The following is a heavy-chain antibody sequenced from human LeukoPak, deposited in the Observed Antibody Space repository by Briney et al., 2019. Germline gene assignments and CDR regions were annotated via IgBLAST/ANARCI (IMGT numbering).Heavy chain of an antibody. CDR3: ATGRWNSSSWGDY. J-gene: IGHJ4*02. D-gene: IGHD6-13*01. V-gene: IGHV1-69*13. CDR2: IIPIFGTA. CDR1: GGTFSSYA. Sequence: SVKVSCKASGGTFSSYAISWVRQAPGQGLEWMGGIIPIFGTAHYAQKLKGRVTITADESTSTAYMELSSLRSEDTAVYYCATGRWNSSSWGDYWGQGTLVTVSS.